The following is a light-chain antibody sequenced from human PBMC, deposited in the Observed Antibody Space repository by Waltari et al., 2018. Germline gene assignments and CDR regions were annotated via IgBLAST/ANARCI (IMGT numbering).Light chain of an antibody. V-gene: IGLV2-14*01. CDR3: SSYTSSSTRV. J-gene: IGLJ2*01. CDR2: EVS. Sequence: QSALTQPASVSGSPGQSITISCTGTSSDVGGYNYVSWYQQHPGKAPKLMIYEVSNRPSGVSTRLSGSKSGNTASLTISGLQAEDEADDYCSSYTSSSTRVFGGGTKLTVL. CDR1: SSDVGGYNY.